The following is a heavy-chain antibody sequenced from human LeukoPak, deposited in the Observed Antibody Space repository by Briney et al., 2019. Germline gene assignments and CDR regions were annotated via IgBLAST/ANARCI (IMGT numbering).Heavy chain of an antibody. CDR2: ISGSGGST. CDR3: AKVGRGYSYGSNDY. J-gene: IGHJ4*02. CDR1: GFTFSSYA. V-gene: IGHV3-23*01. D-gene: IGHD5-18*01. Sequence: GGSLRLSCAASGFTFSSYAMSWVRQAPGKGLESVSAISGSGGSTYYADSVKGRFTISRDNSKNTLYLQMNSLRAEDTAVYYCAKVGRGYSYGSNDYWGQGTLVTVSS.